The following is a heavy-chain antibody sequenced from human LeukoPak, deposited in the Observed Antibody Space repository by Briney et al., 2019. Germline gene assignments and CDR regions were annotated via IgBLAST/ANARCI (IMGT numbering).Heavy chain of an antibody. CDR2: IRSNSYGGTT. Sequence: GGSLRLSCIVSGFTFGDYGMSWFRQAPGKGLEWVGFIRSNSYGGTTEYAASVEGRFTILRDDSKSIVFLQMNSLKTEDTAVYYCTTSRLAAPDYDYVWGSYRFDAFDIWGQGTMVTVSS. J-gene: IGHJ3*02. CDR3: TTSRLAAPDYDYVWGSYRFDAFDI. V-gene: IGHV3-49*03. CDR1: GFTFGDYG. D-gene: IGHD3-16*02.